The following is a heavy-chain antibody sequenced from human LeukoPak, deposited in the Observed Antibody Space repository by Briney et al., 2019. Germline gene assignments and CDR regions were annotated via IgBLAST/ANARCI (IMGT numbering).Heavy chain of an antibody. Sequence: PGGSLRLSCAASGFTFSSYSMNWVRQAPGKGLEWVSSISSSSSYIYYADSVKGRFTISRDNAKNSLYLQMNSLRAEDTAVYYCARGVRGWYYFDYWGQGTLVTVSS. D-gene: IGHD6-19*01. V-gene: IGHV3-21*01. J-gene: IGHJ4*02. CDR2: ISSSSSYI. CDR3: ARGVRGWYYFDY. CDR1: GFTFSSYS.